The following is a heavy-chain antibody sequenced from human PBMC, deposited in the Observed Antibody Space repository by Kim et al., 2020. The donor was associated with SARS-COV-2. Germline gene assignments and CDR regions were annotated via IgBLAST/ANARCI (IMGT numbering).Heavy chain of an antibody. Sequence: ASVKVSCKASGYKFTSYAIHWVRQAPGQRLEWMGWINDGNGNTKYSQSLQGRVTITMDTSASTAYMELNSLTSEDTAVYYCARWAAAAINAWDYWGQGTLVTVSS. V-gene: IGHV1-3*01. J-gene: IGHJ4*02. CDR1: GYKFTSYA. D-gene: IGHD6-13*01. CDR3: ARWAAAAINAWDY. CDR2: INDGNGNT.